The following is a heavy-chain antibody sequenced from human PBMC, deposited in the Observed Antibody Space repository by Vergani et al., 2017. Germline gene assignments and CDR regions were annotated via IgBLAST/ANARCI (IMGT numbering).Heavy chain of an antibody. D-gene: IGHD6-13*01. CDR3: ASRYSSSWYDPAGIDY. Sequence: QVQLQQWGAGLLKPSETLSLTCAVYGGSFSGYYWSWIRQPPGKGLEWIGEINHSGSTNYNPSLKSRVTISEDTSKNQFSLKLSSVTAADTAVYYFASRYSSSWYDPAGIDYWGQGTLVTVSS. CDR2: INHSGST. CDR1: GGSFSGYY. V-gene: IGHV4-34*01. J-gene: IGHJ4*02.